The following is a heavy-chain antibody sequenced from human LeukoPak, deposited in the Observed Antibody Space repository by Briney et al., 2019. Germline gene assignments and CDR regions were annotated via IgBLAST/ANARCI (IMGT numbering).Heavy chain of an antibody. CDR2: INIDGSST. V-gene: IGHV3-74*01. J-gene: IGHJ6*03. D-gene: IGHD3-10*01. Sequence: PGGSLRLSCAASGFTFSSYWMHWVRQAPGKGLVWVSRINIDGSSTSYADSVKGRFPILRDNSKNTLYLQMNSLRAEDTAVYYCARDRGTMVRGALYYYYYYMDVWGKGTTVTVSS. CDR3: ARDRGTMVRGALYYYYYYMDV. CDR1: GFTFSSYW.